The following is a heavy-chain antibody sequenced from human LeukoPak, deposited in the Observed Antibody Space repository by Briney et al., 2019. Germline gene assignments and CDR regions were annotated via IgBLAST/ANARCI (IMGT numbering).Heavy chain of an antibody. Sequence: SQTLSLTCTVSGGSISSGSYYWSWIRQPAGKGLEWIGRIYTSGSTNSNPSLKSRVTISVDTSKNQFSLKLSSVTAADTAVYYCARDGGTGGPFDYWGQGTLVTVSS. CDR3: ARDGGTGGPFDY. CDR2: IYTSGST. D-gene: IGHD3/OR15-3a*01. J-gene: IGHJ4*02. V-gene: IGHV4-61*02. CDR1: GGSISSGSYY.